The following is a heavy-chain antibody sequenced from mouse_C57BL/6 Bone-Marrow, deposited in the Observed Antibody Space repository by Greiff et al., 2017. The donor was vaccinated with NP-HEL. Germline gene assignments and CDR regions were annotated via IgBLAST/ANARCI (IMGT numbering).Heavy chain of an antibody. Sequence: VQLQQSGAELVKPGASVKMSCKASGYTFTSYWITWVKQRPGQGLEWIGDIYPGSGSTNYNEKFKSKATLTVDTSSSTAYMQLSSLTSEDSAVYYCARITTVVAKDYFDYWGQGTTLTVSS. V-gene: IGHV1-55*01. CDR3: ARITTVVAKDYFDY. J-gene: IGHJ2*01. CDR1: GYTFTSYW. CDR2: IYPGSGST. D-gene: IGHD1-1*01.